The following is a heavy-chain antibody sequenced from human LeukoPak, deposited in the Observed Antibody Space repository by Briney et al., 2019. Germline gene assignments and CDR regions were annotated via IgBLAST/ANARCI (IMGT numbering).Heavy chain of an antibody. CDR1: GGSFSGYY. D-gene: IGHD3-10*01. CDR2: INHSGST. J-gene: IGHJ6*03. CDR3: ARVHYGSGSLYYYYYYMDV. V-gene: IGHV4-34*01. Sequence: SETLSLTCAVYGGSFSGYYWSWIRQPPGKGLEWIGEINHSGSTNYNPSLKSRVTISVDTSKNQFSLKLSSVTAADTAVYYCARVHYGSGSLYYYYYYMDVWGKETTVTISS.